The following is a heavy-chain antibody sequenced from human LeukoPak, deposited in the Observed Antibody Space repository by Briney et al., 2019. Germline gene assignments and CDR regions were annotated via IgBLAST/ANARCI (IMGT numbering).Heavy chain of an antibody. D-gene: IGHD3-3*01. J-gene: IGHJ6*02. CDR3: ARGTYYDFWRGNYYGMDV. V-gene: IGHV4-4*07. Sequence: SETLSLTCSVSGGSISSYYWSWIRRPAGKGLEWIGRIYTSGSTNYNPSLKSRVTMSVDTSKNQFSLKLTSVTAADTAVYYCARGTYYDFWRGNYYGMDVWGQGTTVTVSS. CDR1: GGSISSYY. CDR2: IYTSGST.